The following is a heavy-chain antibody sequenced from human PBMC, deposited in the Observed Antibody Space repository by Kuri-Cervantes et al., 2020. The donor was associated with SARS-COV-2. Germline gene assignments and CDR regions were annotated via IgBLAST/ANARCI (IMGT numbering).Heavy chain of an antibody. Sequence: ESLKISCTVSGSSIGSTDSYWGWIRQPPGKVKEWIGTIKYSGSTFYNPSLKSRVTFSVDTSKNPFSLKLTSVNDADTAVYHCATQSWRSNNNWFDPWGQGTLVTVSS. V-gene: IGHV4-39*01. J-gene: IGHJ5*01. CDR1: GSSIGSTDSY. CDR2: IKYSGST. CDR3: ATQSWRSNNNWFDP.